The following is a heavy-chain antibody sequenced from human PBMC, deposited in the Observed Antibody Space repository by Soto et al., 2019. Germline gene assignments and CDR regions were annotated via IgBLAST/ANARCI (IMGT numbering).Heavy chain of an antibody. CDR1: GFTFDDYA. D-gene: IGHD3-16*01. J-gene: IGHJ6*02. V-gene: IGHV3-9*01. Sequence: LRLSCAASGFTFDDYAMHWVRQAPGKGLEWVSGISWNSGSIGYADSVKGRFTISRDNAKNSLYLQMNSLRAEDTALYYCAKGLTKTTFDDLRTATAICMDVWGHGSRITVSS. CDR2: ISWNSGSI. CDR3: AKGLTKTTFDDLRTATAICMDV.